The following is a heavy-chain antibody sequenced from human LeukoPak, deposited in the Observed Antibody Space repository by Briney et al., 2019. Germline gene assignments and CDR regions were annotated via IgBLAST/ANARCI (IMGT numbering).Heavy chain of an antibody. Sequence: SVKVSCKASGGTFNSYAISWVRQAPGQGLEWMGGIIPMFETANYAQKFQGRVTITADEFTTTVYMELSSLRSEDTAVYYCAGGIRYYDILTGHVKGHDNSYYYYMDVWGQGTAVTISS. CDR1: GGTFNSYA. J-gene: IGHJ6*03. D-gene: IGHD3-9*01. V-gene: IGHV1-69*13. CDR3: AGGIRYYDILTGHVKGHDNSYYYYMDV. CDR2: IIPMFETA.